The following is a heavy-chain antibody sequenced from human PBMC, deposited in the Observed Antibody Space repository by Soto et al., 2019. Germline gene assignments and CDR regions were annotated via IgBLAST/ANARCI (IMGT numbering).Heavy chain of an antibody. CDR2: SRNKANSYTT. CDR1: GFTFSDHY. CDR3: ATPRGSGYYSFDY. Sequence: PGGSLRLSCAASGFTFSDHYLDWVRQAPGKGLEWVGRSRNKANSYTTEYAASVKGRFTISRDDSKNSLYLQMNSLKTEDTAVYYCATPRGSGYYSFDYWGQGTLVTVSS. V-gene: IGHV3-72*01. J-gene: IGHJ4*02. D-gene: IGHD3-22*01.